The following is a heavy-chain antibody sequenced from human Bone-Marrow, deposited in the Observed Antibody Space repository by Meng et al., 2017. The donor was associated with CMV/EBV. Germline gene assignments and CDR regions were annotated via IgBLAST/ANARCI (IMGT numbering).Heavy chain of an antibody. Sequence: GESLKISCAASGFTFSSYAMSWVRQAPGKGLEWVSVIYSGGSSTYYADSVKGRFTISRDNSKNTLYLQMNSLRAEGTAVYYCAKDSAVGPPGYWGQGTLVTVSS. V-gene: IGHV3-23*03. CDR1: GFTFSSYA. CDR2: IYSGGSST. D-gene: IGHD1-26*01. J-gene: IGHJ4*02. CDR3: AKDSAVGPPGY.